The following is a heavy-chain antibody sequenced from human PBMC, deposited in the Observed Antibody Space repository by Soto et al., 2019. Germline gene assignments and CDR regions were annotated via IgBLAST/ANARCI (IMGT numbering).Heavy chain of an antibody. CDR2: IKSKTDGGTT. CDR1: GLTFSNAW. CDR3: TTGTGYYYYYGMDV. Sequence: GGSLRLSCAASGLTFSNAWMSWVRQAPGKGLEWVGRIKSKTDGGTTDYAAPGKGRFTISRDDSKNTLYLQMNSLKTEATAVYYCTTGTGYYYYYGMDVWGQGTTVTVSS. V-gene: IGHV3-15*01. J-gene: IGHJ6*02.